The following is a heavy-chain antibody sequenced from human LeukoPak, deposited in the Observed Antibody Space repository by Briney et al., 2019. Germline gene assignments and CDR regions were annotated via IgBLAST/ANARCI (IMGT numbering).Heavy chain of an antibody. CDR3: ARIGATSSRDY. V-gene: IGHV3-21*01. Sequence: GGVLRLSCAASGFTFSNFAMTWVRQAPGKGLEWVSSIVDSSSTYYAHSLKGRFTISRDNAQNSLYLQMNSLRAEDTAVYYCARIGATSSRDYWGQGTLVTVFS. J-gene: IGHJ4*02. CDR1: GFTFSNFA. D-gene: IGHD1-26*01. CDR2: IVDSSST.